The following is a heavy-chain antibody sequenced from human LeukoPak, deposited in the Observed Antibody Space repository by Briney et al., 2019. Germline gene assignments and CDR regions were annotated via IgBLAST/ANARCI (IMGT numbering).Heavy chain of an antibody. CDR1: GFTFSNYG. D-gene: IGHD3-22*01. CDR2: ISSSGGST. J-gene: IGHJ6*03. V-gene: IGHV3-23*01. Sequence: GGSLRLSCEASGFTFSNYGMNWVRQAPGKGLEWFSAISSSGGSTYYADSLKGRFTMSRDNIKKSLYMQMNSLRAEDTAVYDCARDSSVVTCWPNYCYYMDVWGKGTTVTVSS. CDR3: ARDSSVVTCWPNYCYYMDV.